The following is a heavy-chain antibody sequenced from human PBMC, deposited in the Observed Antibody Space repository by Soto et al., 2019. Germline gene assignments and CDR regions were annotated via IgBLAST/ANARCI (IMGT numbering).Heavy chain of an antibody. J-gene: IGHJ6*02. CDR3: ARETLDVLRFLGFGYYYGMDV. CDR1: GGTFSSYA. D-gene: IGHD3-3*01. CDR2: IIPIFGTA. V-gene: IGHV1-69*13. Sequence: GASVKVSCKASGGTFSSYAISWVRQAPGQGLEWMGGIIPIFGTANYAQKFQGRVTITADESTSTAYMELSSLRSEDTAVYYCARETLDVLRFLGFGYYYGMDVWGQGTTVTVSS.